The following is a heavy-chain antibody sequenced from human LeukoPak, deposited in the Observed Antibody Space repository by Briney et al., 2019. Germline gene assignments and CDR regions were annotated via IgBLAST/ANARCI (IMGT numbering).Heavy chain of an antibody. CDR1: GGSISSYY. J-gene: IGHJ5*02. Sequence: SETLSLTCTVSGGSISSYYWSWIRQPPGKGLEWIGYIYYSGSTNYNPSLKSRVTISVDTSKNQFSLKLSSVTAADTAVYYCARENRPYYDILTGYKNWFDPWGQGTLVTVSS. D-gene: IGHD3-9*01. CDR2: IYYSGST. V-gene: IGHV4-59*01. CDR3: ARENRPYYDILTGYKNWFDP.